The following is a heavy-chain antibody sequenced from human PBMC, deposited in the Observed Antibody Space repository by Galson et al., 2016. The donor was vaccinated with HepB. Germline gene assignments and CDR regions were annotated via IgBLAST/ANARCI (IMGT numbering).Heavy chain of an antibody. CDR3: ASSNKLRYYYGSEHWYFDL. CDR1: GFTFSNYY. Sequence: SLRLSCAASGFTFSNYYMSWIRQSPGKRLEWVSYISNSGSYTKYADSVKGRFPISRDNAKNSLYLQMNSLRAEDTAVYYCASSNKLRYYYGSEHWYFDLWGRGTLVAVSS. CDR2: ISNSGSYT. V-gene: IGHV3-11*03. J-gene: IGHJ2*01. D-gene: IGHD3-10*01.